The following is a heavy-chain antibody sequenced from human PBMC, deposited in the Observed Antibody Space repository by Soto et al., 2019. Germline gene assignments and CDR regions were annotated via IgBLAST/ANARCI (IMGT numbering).Heavy chain of an antibody. V-gene: IGHV3-7*03. CDR1: GFSFGTYW. D-gene: IGHD3-3*01. J-gene: IGHJ4*02. Sequence: GGSLRLSCAVSGFSFGTYWMSWVRQAPGKGLEWLASIKEDGSERYYLDSVKARFTISRDNAKDSLSLQMNSLRGEDTAFYYCARDVGAVTIFGEGLSGYFDFWGQGTLVTVSS. CDR2: IKEDGSER. CDR3: ARDVGAVTIFGEGLSGYFDF.